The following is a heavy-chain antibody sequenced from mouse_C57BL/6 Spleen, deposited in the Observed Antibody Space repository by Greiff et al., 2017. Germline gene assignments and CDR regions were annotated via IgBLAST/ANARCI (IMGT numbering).Heavy chain of an antibody. D-gene: IGHD6-1*01. J-gene: IGHJ4*01. Sequence: VKLVESGPGLVQPSQSLSITCTVSGFSLTSYGVHWVRQSPGKGLEWLGVIWSGGSTDYNAAFISRLGISKDNSKSKVFFRMNSLQADDTAIYYCAGWADDAMDYWGQGTSVTVSS. V-gene: IGHV2-2*01. CDR2: IWSGGST. CDR3: AGWADDAMDY. CDR1: GFSLTSYG.